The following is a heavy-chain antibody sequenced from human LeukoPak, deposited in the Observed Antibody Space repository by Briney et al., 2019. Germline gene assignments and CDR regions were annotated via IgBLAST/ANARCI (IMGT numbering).Heavy chain of an antibody. CDR2: ITSSSGYI. Sequence: GWSFTVSCQASGFTFSRYGINWVRQAPEKGLEWVSSITSSSGYIYYADSVKGRFTISRDNAKNSLYLQMNSLRAEDTAVYYCARDTGYYSYAKRDAFHIWGQGTMVTVSS. CDR1: GFTFSRYG. V-gene: IGHV3-21*01. J-gene: IGHJ3*02. D-gene: IGHD5-18*01. CDR3: ARDTGYYSYAKRDAFHI.